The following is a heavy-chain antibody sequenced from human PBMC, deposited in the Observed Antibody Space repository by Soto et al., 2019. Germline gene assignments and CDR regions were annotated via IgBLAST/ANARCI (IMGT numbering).Heavy chain of an antibody. CDR3: ARNWGDPNWACDYYGMDV. J-gene: IGHJ6*02. Sequence: EVQLVESGGGLVQPGGSLTLSCAASGFTFRSYEMNWVRQAPGKGLEWVSYISRSGTTIYYADSVKGRFTISRDNAKNSLYVQMNSLRVEDTAVYYCARNWGDPNWACDYYGMDVWGQGTTVTVS. CDR2: ISRSGTTI. CDR1: GFTFRSYE. D-gene: IGHD2-21*02. V-gene: IGHV3-48*03.